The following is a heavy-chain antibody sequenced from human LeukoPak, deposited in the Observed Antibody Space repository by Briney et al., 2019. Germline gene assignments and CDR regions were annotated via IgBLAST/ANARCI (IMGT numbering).Heavy chain of an antibody. CDR2: ISWNSGSI. Sequence: PGGSLRLSCAASGFTFDDYGMSWVRQAPGKGLEWVSGISWNSGSIGYADSVKGRFTISRDSFKNTLYLQMNSLRPEDTAVYYCAKEGDYYGSGSYRDGFDIWGQGTRATVSS. CDR3: AKEGDYYGSGSYRDGFDI. V-gene: IGHV3-9*01. D-gene: IGHD3-10*01. CDR1: GFTFDDYG. J-gene: IGHJ3*02.